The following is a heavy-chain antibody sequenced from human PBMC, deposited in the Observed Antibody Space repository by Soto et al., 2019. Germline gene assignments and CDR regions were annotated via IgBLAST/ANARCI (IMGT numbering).Heavy chain of an antibody. J-gene: IGHJ4*02. Sequence: ASVKVSCKPSGYTFISYGISWVRQAPGQGLEWMGWIGAYNGDTNYAQKLQGRVTMTTDTSTSTAYMELRSLRSDDTAVYYCARTDTSGLFDYWGQGTLVTVSS. V-gene: IGHV1-18*01. CDR3: ARTDTSGLFDY. CDR2: IGAYNGDT. D-gene: IGHD3-22*01. CDR1: GYTFISYG.